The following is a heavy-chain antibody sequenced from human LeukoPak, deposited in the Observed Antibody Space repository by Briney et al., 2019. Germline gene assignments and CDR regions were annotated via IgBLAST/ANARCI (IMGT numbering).Heavy chain of an antibody. V-gene: IGHV3-74*01. Sequence: GGPLRLSCAASGFTFSRHWMHWVRQAPGKGLVWVSRINSDGSSTSYAESVKGRFTISRDNANNILFLQMNSLRAEDTAVYYCARGPDASGIYRPGDYWGQGTLVTVSS. D-gene: IGHD3-10*01. CDR2: INSDGSST. CDR1: GFTFSRHW. J-gene: IGHJ4*02. CDR3: ARGPDASGIYRPGDY.